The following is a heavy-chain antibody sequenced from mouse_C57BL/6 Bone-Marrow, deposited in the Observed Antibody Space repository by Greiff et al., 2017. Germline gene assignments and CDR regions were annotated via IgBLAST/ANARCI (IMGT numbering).Heavy chain of an antibody. CDR3: ARRWLLRAMDY. CDR1: GYTFTSYG. CDR2: IYPRSGNT. J-gene: IGHJ4*01. D-gene: IGHD2-3*01. V-gene: IGHV1-81*01. Sequence: VQLQQSGAELARPGASVKLSCKASGYTFTSYGISWVKQRTGQGLEWIGAIYPRSGNTYYNEKFKGKATLTADKSSSTAYMELRSLTSEDSAVYFCARRWLLRAMDYWCQGTSVTVSS.